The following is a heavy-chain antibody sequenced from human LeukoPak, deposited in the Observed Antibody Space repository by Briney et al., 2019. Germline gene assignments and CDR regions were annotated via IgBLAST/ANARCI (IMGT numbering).Heavy chain of an antibody. CDR2: ISGSGGNT. D-gene: IGHD3-16*01. J-gene: IGHJ3*02. CDR1: GFTFSTYA. Sequence: GGSLRLSCAASGFTFSTYAMNWVRQAPGKGLEWVSSISGSGGNTYYADSVKGRFTISRDNAKNSLYLQMNSLRAEDTALYYCAKDYYDYVWGSDAFDIWGQGTMVTVSS. V-gene: IGHV3-23*01. CDR3: AKDYYDYVWGSDAFDI.